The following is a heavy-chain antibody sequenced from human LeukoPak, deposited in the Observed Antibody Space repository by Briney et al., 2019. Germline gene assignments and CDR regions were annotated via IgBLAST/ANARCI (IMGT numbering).Heavy chain of an antibody. D-gene: IGHD2-21*02. V-gene: IGHV3-21*01. Sequence: PGGSLRLSCAASGFTFSGYSMNWVRQAPGKGLEWVSSLSSSSSYISYADSVKGRFTISRDNAKNSLFLQMNSLRAEDTAVYYCARALHNCGGDCYPGHDAFDIWGQGTMVTVSS. CDR3: ARALHNCGGDCYPGHDAFDI. CDR2: LSSSSSYI. J-gene: IGHJ3*02. CDR1: GFTFSGYS.